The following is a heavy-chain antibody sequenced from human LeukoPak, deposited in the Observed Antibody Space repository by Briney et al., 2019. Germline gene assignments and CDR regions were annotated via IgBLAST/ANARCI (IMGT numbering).Heavy chain of an antibody. D-gene: IGHD3-9*01. J-gene: IGHJ4*02. CDR1: GYTFTSYY. CDR2: INPSGGST. Sequence: ASMKVSCKASGYTFTSYYMHWVQQAPGQGLEWMGIINPSGGSTSYAQKFQGRVTMTRDMSTSTVYMELSSLRSEDTAVYYCARVLFGPGSENYDILGYFDYWGQGTLVTVSS. V-gene: IGHV1-46*01. CDR3: ARVLFGPGSENYDILGYFDY.